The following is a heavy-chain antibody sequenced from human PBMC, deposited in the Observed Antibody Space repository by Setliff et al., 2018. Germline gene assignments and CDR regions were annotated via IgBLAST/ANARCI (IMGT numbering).Heavy chain of an antibody. CDR3: ATRTFAVIPHSGLGLDYFYGIDV. CDR1: RASFSGTY. Sequence: SETLSLTCAVYRASFSGTYCSWSRQSPGKGLEWIGEINHTGSPNWIGEINHSGSPNYNPSLKSRVSMSLDTSKRQVSLNLNSVTAADTGVYYCATRTFAVIPHSGLGLDYFYGIDVWGRGTTVTVSS. V-gene: IGHV4-34*01. J-gene: IGHJ6*02. CDR2: INHTGSPNWIGEINHSGSP. D-gene: IGHD2-21*01.